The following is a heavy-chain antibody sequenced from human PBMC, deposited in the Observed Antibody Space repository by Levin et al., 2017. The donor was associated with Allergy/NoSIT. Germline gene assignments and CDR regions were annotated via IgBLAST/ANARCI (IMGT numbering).Heavy chain of an antibody. Sequence: PGGSLRLSCAASGFPFSTYSMNWVRQAPGKGLEWVSSISSSSNYIYYADSVKGRFTISRDNAKNSLYLQMNNLRAEDTAVYYCTRDPWIRGYWGQGTLVTVSS. CDR3: TRDPWIRGY. D-gene: IGHD5-18*01. V-gene: IGHV3-21*01. J-gene: IGHJ4*02. CDR2: ISSSSNYI. CDR1: GFPFSTYS.